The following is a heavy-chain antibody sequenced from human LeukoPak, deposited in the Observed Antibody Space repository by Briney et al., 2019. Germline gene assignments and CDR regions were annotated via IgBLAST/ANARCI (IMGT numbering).Heavy chain of an antibody. CDR3: ARGRRPYDAFDI. V-gene: IGHV4-39*07. CDR2: IYYSGST. D-gene: IGHD6-25*01. J-gene: IGHJ3*02. Sequence: SETLSLTCTVSGGSISSSSYYWGWIRQPPGKGLEWIGSIYYSGSTYHNPSLKSRVTISVDTSKNQFSLKLSSVTAADTAVYYCARGRRPYDAFDIWGQGTMVTVSS. CDR1: GGSISSSSYY.